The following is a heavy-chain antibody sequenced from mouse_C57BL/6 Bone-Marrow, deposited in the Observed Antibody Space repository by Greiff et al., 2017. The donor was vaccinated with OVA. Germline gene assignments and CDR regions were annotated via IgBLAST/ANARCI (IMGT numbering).Heavy chain of an antibody. CDR1: GFTFSDYG. Sequence: DVMLVESGGGLVKPGGSLKLSCAASGFTFSDYGMHWVRQAPEKGLEWVAYISSGSSTIYYADTVKGRFTISRDNAKNTLFLQMTSLRSEDTAMYYCARRYGYLCDYWGQGTTLTVSS. CDR3: ARRYGYLCDY. V-gene: IGHV5-17*01. D-gene: IGHD2-2*01. J-gene: IGHJ2*01. CDR2: ISSGSSTI.